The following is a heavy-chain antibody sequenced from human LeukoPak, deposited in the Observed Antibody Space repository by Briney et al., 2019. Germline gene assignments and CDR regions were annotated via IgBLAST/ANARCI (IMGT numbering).Heavy chain of an antibody. CDR1: EFIFSTYE. CDR2: ISSDGMNT. J-gene: IGHJ4*02. D-gene: IGHD1-14*01. CDR3: ARSTDGTAHFDY. Sequence: GGSLRLTCSASEFIFSTYEMHWVRQTPGKGLEYVSGISSDGMNTYYANSLKGRFTISRDNSKNTLFLQMGSLKTEDMVVYYCARSTDGTAHFDYWGQGTLVTVFS. V-gene: IGHV3-64*01.